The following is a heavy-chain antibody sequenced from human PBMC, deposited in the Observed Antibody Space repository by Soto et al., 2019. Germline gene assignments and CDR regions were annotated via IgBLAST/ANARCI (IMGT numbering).Heavy chain of an antibody. D-gene: IGHD3-3*01. CDR2: IKQDGSEK. Sequence: GGSLRLSCAASGFTFSSYWMSWVRQAPGKGLEWVANIKQDGSEKYYVDSVKGRFTISRDNAKNSLYLQMNSLRAEDTAVYYCASSFWSGYYHYYYGMDVWGQGTTVTVSS. CDR1: GFTFSSYW. V-gene: IGHV3-7*01. J-gene: IGHJ6*02. CDR3: ASSFWSGYYHYYYGMDV.